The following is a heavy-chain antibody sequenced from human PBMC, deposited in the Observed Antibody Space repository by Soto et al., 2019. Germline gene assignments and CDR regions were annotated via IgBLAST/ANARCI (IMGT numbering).Heavy chain of an antibody. D-gene: IGHD5-12*01. V-gene: IGHV4-38-2*01. CDR2: VDHSGST. Sequence: NPSETLSLTCVVSGYVITSGYYWGWIRQPPGKGLEWIGTVDHSGSTYYDPSLQGRVTISIDTSKNQFSLKLISVTAADTALYYCARYFHTYSGPPIWGQGTLVTVSS. J-gene: IGHJ4*02. CDR3: ARYFHTYSGPPI. CDR1: GYVITSGYY.